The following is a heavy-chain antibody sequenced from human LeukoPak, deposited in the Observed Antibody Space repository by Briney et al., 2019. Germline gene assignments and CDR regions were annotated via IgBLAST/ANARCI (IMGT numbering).Heavy chain of an antibody. D-gene: IGHD2-15*01. CDR1: GFTFSSYA. CDR3: AKDQRAGWWKIFDY. J-gene: IGHJ4*02. CDR2: ISYDGSNK. V-gene: IGHV3-30-3*01. Sequence: GGSLRLSCAASGFTFSSYAMHWVRQAPGKGLEWVAVISYDGSNKYYADSVKGRFTISRDNSKNTLYLQMNSLRAEDTAVYYCAKDQRAGWWKIFDYWGQGTLVTVSS.